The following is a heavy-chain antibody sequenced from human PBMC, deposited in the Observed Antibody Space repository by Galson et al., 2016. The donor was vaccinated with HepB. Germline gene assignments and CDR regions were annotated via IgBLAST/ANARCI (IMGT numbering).Heavy chain of an antibody. D-gene: IGHD2-2*02. J-gene: IGHJ6*02. V-gene: IGHV4-61*01. CDR3: ARVEGFYNGMDV. CDR1: SDPVTSGTYY. Sequence: SETLSLTCTVSSDPVTSGTYYWSWVRQSPGKGLDWIGYIHDSGDPNYNPSIKSRVTISRDISKNQFFLELTSVTAADTAVYYCARVEGFYNGMDVWGQGTTVTVAS. CDR2: IHDSGDP.